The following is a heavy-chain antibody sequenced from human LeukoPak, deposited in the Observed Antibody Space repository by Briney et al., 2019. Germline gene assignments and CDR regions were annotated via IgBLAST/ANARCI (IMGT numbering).Heavy chain of an antibody. CDR3: ASLGRNGVELSSGY. CDR2: ISSSSSYI. V-gene: IGHV3-21*01. J-gene: IGHJ4*02. CDR1: GFTFDDYA. D-gene: IGHD1-7*01. Sequence: GGSLRLSCAASGFTFDDYALHWVRQAPGKGLEWVSSISSSSSYIYYADSVKGRFTISRDNAKNSLYLQMNSLRAEDTAVYYCASLGRNGVELSSGYWGQGTLVTVSS.